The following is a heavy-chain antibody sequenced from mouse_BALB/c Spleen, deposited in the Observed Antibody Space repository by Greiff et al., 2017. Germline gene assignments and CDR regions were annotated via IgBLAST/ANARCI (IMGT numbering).Heavy chain of an antibody. Sequence: EVKLQESGPGLVKPSQSLSLTCTVTGYSITSDYAWNWIRQFPGNKLEWMGYISYSGSTSYNPSLKSRISITRDTSKNQFFLQLNSVTTEDTATYYCARERRDYRYDWYFDVWGAGTTVTVSS. J-gene: IGHJ1*01. CDR1: GYSITSDYA. CDR2: ISYSGST. CDR3: ARERRDYRYDWYFDV. D-gene: IGHD2-14*01. V-gene: IGHV3-2*02.